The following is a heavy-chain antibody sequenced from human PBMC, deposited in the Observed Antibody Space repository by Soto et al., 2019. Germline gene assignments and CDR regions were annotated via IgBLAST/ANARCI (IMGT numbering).Heavy chain of an antibody. J-gene: IGHJ3*02. CDR3: ARGITMVRGVTVSAFDI. CDR1: GGTFSSYA. Sequence: SVKVSCKASGGTFSSYAISWVRQAPGQGLEWMGGIIPIFGTANYAQKFQGRVTITADESTSTAYMELSSLRSEDTAVYYCARGITMVRGVTVSAFDIWGQGTMVTVSS. V-gene: IGHV1-69*13. CDR2: IIPIFGTA. D-gene: IGHD3-10*01.